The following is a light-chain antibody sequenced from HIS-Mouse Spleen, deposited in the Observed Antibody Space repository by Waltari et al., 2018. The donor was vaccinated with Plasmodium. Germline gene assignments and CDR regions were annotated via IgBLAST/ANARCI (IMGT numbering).Light chain of an antibody. V-gene: IGKV1-33*01. CDR1: QDISNY. J-gene: IGKJ2*01. CDR3: QQYDNLPYT. Sequence: IQMTQSPYSLSASVGDIVTITCQASQDISNYLNWDQQKPGKAPKLLIYDASNLETGVPSRFSGSGSGTDFTFTISSLQPEDIATYYCQQYDNLPYTFGQGTKLEIK. CDR2: DAS.